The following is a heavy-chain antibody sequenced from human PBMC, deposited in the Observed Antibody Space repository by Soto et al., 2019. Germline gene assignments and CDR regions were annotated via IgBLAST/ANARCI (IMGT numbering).Heavy chain of an antibody. V-gene: IGHV1-46*01. Sequence: GASVKVSCKASGYRFATYYMHWVRQAPGQGLEWMGIINPVDSGTTYAQKFQGRATMSRDTSTSTVYLELSSLKSEDTAVYYCARLYSDYGDYQNIDYWGQGTLVTVSS. J-gene: IGHJ4*02. CDR2: INPVDSGT. CDR3: ARLYSDYGDYQNIDY. CDR1: GYRFATYY. D-gene: IGHD4-17*01.